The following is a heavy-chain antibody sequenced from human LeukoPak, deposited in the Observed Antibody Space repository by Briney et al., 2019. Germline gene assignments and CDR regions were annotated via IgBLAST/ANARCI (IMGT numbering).Heavy chain of an antibody. V-gene: IGHV3-74*01. J-gene: IGHJ6*03. CDR2: INSDGSST. CDR1: GFTFSSYW. D-gene: IGHD3-3*02. CDR3: AKGHSYYMDV. Sequence: GGSLRLSCAASGFTFSSYWMHWVRQAPGKGLVWVSRINSDGSSTSYADSVKGRFTISRDNSKNTLYLQMGSLRGADTGIYYCAKGHSYYMDVWGKGTTVTISS.